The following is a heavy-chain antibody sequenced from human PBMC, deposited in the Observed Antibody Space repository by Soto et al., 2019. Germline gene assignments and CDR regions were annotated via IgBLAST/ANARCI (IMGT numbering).Heavy chain of an antibody. V-gene: IGHV4-59*08. CDR3: ARRGSSRLGAFDI. Sequence: PSETLSLTCTVSGGSITNYYWNWIRQAPGKGLEWIGYIFYTGSTNYNPSLKSRVTISVDTSKNQFSLKLSSVTAADTAVYYCARRGSSRLGAFDIWGQGTMVTVSS. CDR1: GGSITNYY. J-gene: IGHJ3*02. D-gene: IGHD6-13*01. CDR2: IFYTGST.